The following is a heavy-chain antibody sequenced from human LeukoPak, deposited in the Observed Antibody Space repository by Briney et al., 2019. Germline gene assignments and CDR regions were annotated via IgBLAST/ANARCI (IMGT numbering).Heavy chain of an antibody. CDR3: ARDSAAYSYGYAYYFDY. CDR1: GGSISSSNW. CDR2: IYHSGST. J-gene: IGHJ4*02. V-gene: IGHV4-4*02. Sequence: SETLSLTCAVSGGSISSSNWWSWVRQPPGKGLGWIGEIYHSGSTNYNPSLKSRVTISVDKSKNQFSLKLSSVTAADTAVYYCARDSAAYSYGYAYYFDYWGQGTLVTVSS. D-gene: IGHD5-18*01.